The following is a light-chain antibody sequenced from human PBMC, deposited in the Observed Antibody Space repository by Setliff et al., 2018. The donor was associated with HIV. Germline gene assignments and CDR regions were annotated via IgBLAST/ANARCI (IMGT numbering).Light chain of an antibody. CDR1: SSDVGGSNY. CDR3: CSYVGSTASVV. J-gene: IGLJ2*01. Sequence: SVLTQPASVSGSPGQSITISCTGTSSDVGGSNYVSWYQQFPGKAPKLILYDVNKRPSGVSSRFSGSKSGNTASLTISGLQAEDDAHYWCCSYVGSTASVVFGGGTKVTVL. CDR2: DVN. V-gene: IGLV2-23*02.